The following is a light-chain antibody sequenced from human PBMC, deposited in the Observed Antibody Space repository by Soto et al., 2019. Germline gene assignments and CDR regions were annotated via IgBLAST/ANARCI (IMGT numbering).Light chain of an antibody. CDR1: QTISSGF. CDR2: DAS. V-gene: IGKV3-20*01. J-gene: IGKJ5*01. CDR3: QQYSSSPRT. Sequence: EIVLTQSPGILYLSPGDRATLCCQSSQTISSGFLAWYQQKVGQAPRLLIYDASNRATGVPDRFSGSGSGTDFSLTISRLEPEDFAVYHCQQYSSSPRTFGQGTRLEIK.